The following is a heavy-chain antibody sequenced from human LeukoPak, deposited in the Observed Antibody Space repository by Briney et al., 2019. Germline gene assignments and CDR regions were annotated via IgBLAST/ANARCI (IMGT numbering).Heavy chain of an antibody. V-gene: IGHV1-18*01. CDR2: ISAYNGNT. D-gene: IGHD3-9*01. CDR3: ARGGDGDILTGLVFDY. Sequence: EASVKVSCKVSGYTLTELSMHWVRQAPGQGLEWMGWISAYNGNTNYAQKLQGRVTMTTDTSTSTAYMELRSLRSDDTAVYYCARGGDGDILTGLVFDYWGQGTLVTVSS. CDR1: GYTLTELS. J-gene: IGHJ4*02.